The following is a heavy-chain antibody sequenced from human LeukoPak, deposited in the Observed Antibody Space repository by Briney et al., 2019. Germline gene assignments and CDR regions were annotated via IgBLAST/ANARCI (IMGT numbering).Heavy chain of an antibody. CDR2: INPNSGGT. CDR1: GYTFTSYD. Sequence: ASVKVSCKASGYTFTSYDINWVRQAPAQGLEWTGRINPNSGGTNYAQKFQGRVTTTRDTSISTAYMELSRLRSDDTAVYYCARDRPPVTNYDYWGQGTLVTVSS. J-gene: IGHJ4*02. D-gene: IGHD4-11*01. CDR3: ARDRPPVTNYDY. V-gene: IGHV1-2*06.